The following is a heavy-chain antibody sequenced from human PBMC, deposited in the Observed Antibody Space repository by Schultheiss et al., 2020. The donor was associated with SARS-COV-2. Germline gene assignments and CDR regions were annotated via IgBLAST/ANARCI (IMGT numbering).Heavy chain of an antibody. CDR2: IYYSGST. V-gene: IGHV4-59*08. CDR3: ARQGISRYFETSDP. CDR1: GGSISSYY. Sequence: SETLSLTCTVSGGSISSYYWSWIRQPPGKGLEWIGYIYYSGSTNYNPSLKSRVTTSIDTSKNQFSLRLSSVTAADTAVYYCARQGISRYFETSDPWGQGTLVTVSS. D-gene: IGHD3-9*01. J-gene: IGHJ5*02.